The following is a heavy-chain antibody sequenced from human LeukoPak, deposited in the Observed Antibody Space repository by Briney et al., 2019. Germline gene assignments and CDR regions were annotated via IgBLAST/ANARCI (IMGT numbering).Heavy chain of an antibody. Sequence: PSQTLSLTCTVSGGSISSGGYYWSWIRQHPGKGLEWIGYIYYSGSTYYNPSPKSRVTISVDTSKNQFSLKLSSVAAADTAVYYCARAHGYPNMPFDYWGQGTLVTVSS. CDR3: ARAHGYPNMPFDY. J-gene: IGHJ4*02. CDR1: GGSISSGGYY. V-gene: IGHV4-31*03. D-gene: IGHD5-18*01. CDR2: IYYSGST.